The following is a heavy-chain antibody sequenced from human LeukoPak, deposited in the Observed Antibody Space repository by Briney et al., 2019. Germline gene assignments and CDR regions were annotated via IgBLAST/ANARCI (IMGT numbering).Heavy chain of an antibody. V-gene: IGHV3-53*04. CDR3: LRQGGGSPPR. J-gene: IGHJ4*02. D-gene: IGHD1-26*01. Sequence: GGSLRLSCAASGFTVTGNDMSWVRQAPGKGLEWVSLIYAGGSGSAYYADSVKGRFTGSRHDSKNTLDLQMNSLKPDDTAVYYCLRQGGGSPPRWGQGTLVTVSS. CDR2: IYAGGSGSA. CDR1: GFTVTGND.